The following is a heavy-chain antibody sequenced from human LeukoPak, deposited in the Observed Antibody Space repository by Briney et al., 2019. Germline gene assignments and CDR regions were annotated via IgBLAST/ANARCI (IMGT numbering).Heavy chain of an antibody. J-gene: IGHJ4*02. CDR1: GFTFSSYW. CDR3: ARGPSGGNRLWMDY. V-gene: IGHV3-48*04. CDR2: ISSSGSTI. Sequence: PGGSLRLSCAASGFTFSSYWMHWVRQAPGKGLEWVSYISSSGSTIYYADSVKGRFTISRDNAKNSLYLQMNSLRAEDTAVYYCARGPSGGNRLWMDYWGQGTLVTVSS. D-gene: IGHD2/OR15-2a*01.